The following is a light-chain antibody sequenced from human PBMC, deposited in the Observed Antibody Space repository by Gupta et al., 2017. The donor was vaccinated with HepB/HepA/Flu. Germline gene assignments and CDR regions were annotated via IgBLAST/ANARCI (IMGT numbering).Light chain of an antibody. CDR1: LNLLYGNGYNY. J-gene: IGKJ3*01. CDR3: MQSIQSPFT. V-gene: IGKV2-28*01. CDR2: LGS. Sequence: DVVMTQSPLSLPVTPGETASISCRSSLNLLYGNGYNYLEWYLQKPGQSPQLLIYLGSNRASGVPDRFSGSGSGTDFTLKISRVEADDVGVYYCMQSIQSPFTFGPGTKVEIK.